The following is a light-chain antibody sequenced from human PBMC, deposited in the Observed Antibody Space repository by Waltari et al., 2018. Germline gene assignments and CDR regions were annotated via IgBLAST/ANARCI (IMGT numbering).Light chain of an antibody. J-gene: IGKJ4*01. CDR1: QNIRSY. CDR3: QQGYTAPLT. CDR2: GAS. V-gene: IGKV1-39*01. Sequence: DIQLTQSQSSLSASEGDRVTITCRASQNIRSYLNWYQQSPGKAPNLLIYGASSLQSGIPSRFSGSGYGTDFTLTISSLQPEDFTTYYCQQGYTAPLTFGGGTKLEIK.